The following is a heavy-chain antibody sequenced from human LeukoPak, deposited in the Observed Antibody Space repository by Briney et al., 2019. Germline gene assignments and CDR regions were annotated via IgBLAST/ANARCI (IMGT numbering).Heavy chain of an antibody. V-gene: IGHV3-53*01. CDR1: GFTVSSNY. D-gene: IGHD2-15*01. CDR2: IYSGGST. CDR3: ARRGRGPVDY. J-gene: IGHJ4*02. Sequence: GGSLRLSYAASGFTVSSNYMSWVRQAPGKGLEWVSVIYSGGSTYYADSVKGRFTISGDNSKNTLYLQMNSLRAEDTAVYYCARRGRGPVDYWGQGTLVTVSS.